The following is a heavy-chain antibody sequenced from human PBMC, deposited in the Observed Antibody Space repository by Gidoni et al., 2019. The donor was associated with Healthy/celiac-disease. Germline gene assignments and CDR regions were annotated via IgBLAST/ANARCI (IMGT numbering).Heavy chain of an antibody. D-gene: IGHD2-2*01. CDR3: ARDNVVVVPAATGLIDYYYYYGMDV. CDR1: GGSLSSYY. J-gene: IGHJ6*02. V-gene: IGHV4-59*01. CDR2: IYYSGST. Sequence: QVQLQESGPGLVKPSETLSLTCTVSGGSLSSYYWSWIRQPPGKGLEWIGYIYYSGSTNYNPSLKSRVTISVDTSKNQFSLKLSSVTAADTAVYYCARDNVVVVPAATGLIDYYYYYGMDVWGQGTTVTVSS.